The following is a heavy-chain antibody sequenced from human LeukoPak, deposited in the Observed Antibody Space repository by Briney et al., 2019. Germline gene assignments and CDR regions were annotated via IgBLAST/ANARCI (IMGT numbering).Heavy chain of an antibody. D-gene: IGHD6-13*01. V-gene: IGHV3-23*01. CDR3: AKSVYSSSWFYFDY. CDR2: FSGSGGST. CDR1: GFTLSSYA. J-gene: IGHJ4*02. Sequence: GGSLRLSCAASGFTLSSYAMSWVRQAPGKGLEGVSGFSGSGGSTYYVDSVKGRFTISRDNSKNTLYLQMNSLRAEDTAVYYCAKSVYSSSWFYFDYWGQGTLVTVSA.